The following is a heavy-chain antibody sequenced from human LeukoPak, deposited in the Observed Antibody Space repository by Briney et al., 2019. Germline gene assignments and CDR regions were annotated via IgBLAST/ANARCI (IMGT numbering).Heavy chain of an antibody. CDR2: INHSGST. J-gene: IGHJ4*02. Sequence: PPETLSLTCAVYGGSFSGYYWSWIRQPPGKGLEWIGEINHSGSTNYNPSLKSRVTISVDTSKNQFSLKLSSVTAADTAIYYCARAVSGRFDYWGQGTLVTVSS. CDR1: GGSFSGYY. CDR3: ARAVSGRFDY. D-gene: IGHD6-19*01. V-gene: IGHV4-34*01.